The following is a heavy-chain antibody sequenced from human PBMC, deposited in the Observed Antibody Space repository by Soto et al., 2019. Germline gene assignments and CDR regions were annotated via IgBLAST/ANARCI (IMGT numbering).Heavy chain of an antibody. D-gene: IGHD4-17*01. V-gene: IGHV4-59*01. CDR3: ARRYGASFDY. J-gene: IGHJ4*02. CDR2: IYYSGST. CDR1: GGSISSYY. Sequence: KPSETLSLTCTVSGGSISSYYWSWIRQPPGKGLEWIGYIYYSGSTNYNPSLKSRVTISVDTSKNQFSLKLSSVTAADTAVYYCARRYGASFDYWGQGTLVTVSS.